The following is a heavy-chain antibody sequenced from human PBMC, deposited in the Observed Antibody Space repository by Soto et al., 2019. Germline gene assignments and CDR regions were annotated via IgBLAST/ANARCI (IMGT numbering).Heavy chain of an antibody. Sequence: SETLSLTCTVSGGSISSSSYYWGWIRQPPGKGLEWIGSIYYSGSTYYNPSIKSRVTISVDTSKNQFSLKLSSVTAADKDVYYCARTRDGMVVTAIGYWGQGTLVTVSS. V-gene: IGHV4-39*01. D-gene: IGHD2-21*02. J-gene: IGHJ4*02. CDR1: GGSISSSSYY. CDR3: ARTRDGMVVTAIGY. CDR2: IYYSGST.